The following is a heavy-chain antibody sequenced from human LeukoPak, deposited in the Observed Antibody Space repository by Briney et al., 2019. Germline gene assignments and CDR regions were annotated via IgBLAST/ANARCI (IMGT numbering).Heavy chain of an antibody. V-gene: IGHV4-34*01. J-gene: IGHJ6*03. D-gene: IGHD3-16*01. CDR1: GGSFSGYY. Sequence: SETLSLTCAVYGGSFSGYYWSWIRQPPGKGLEWIGEINHSGSTNYNPSLKSRVTISVDTSKNQFSLKLSSVTAADTAVYYCARRIMITFGGVIDYMDVWGKGTTVTVSS. CDR2: INHSGST. CDR3: ARRIMITFGGVIDYMDV.